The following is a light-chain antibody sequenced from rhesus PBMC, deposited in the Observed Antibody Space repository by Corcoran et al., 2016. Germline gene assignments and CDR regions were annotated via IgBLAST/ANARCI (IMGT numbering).Light chain of an antibody. V-gene: IGKV2-82*01. CDR3: MQALRSPWT. Sequence: DIVMTQTPLSLPVTLGEPASISCRSSQSLVYSDGKPYLDWYLQKQGQFPQLLLYLVSKRASGVPDKFSGRGSGTDFTLKIRQVEAGDVGVYYCMQALRSPWTFGQGTKVEIK. CDR2: LVS. CDR1: QSLVYSDGKPY. J-gene: IGKJ1*01.